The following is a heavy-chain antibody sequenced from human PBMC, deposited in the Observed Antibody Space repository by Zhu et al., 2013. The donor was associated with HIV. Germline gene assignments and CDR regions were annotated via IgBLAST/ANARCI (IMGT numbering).Heavy chain of an antibody. V-gene: IGHV1-69*01. Sequence: QVQLVQSGAEVKKPGSSVKVSCKASGGTFSSYAISWVRQAPGQGLEWMGGIIPIFRTADYTQKFQGRVTITADDSMSTAYMELSSLRSDDTAVYYCARGTLRDSLGLPVVPAAIHGDFYYDMDVVGPRDHGHRLL. CDR1: GGTFSSYA. CDR3: ARGTLRDSLGLPVVPAAIHGDFYYDMDV. CDR2: IIPIFRTA. D-gene: IGHD2-2*02. J-gene: IGHJ6*02.